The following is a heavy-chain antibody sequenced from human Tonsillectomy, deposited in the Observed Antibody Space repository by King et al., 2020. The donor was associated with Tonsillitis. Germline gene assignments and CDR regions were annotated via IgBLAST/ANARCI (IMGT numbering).Heavy chain of an antibody. V-gene: IGHV1-18*01. CDR1: GYTFTSYG. J-gene: IGHJ3*02. CDR3: ARRAPYDILTGYREDAFDI. D-gene: IGHD3-9*01. CDR2: ISAYNGNT. Sequence: QLVQSGAEVKKPGASVKVSCKASGYTFTSYGISWVRQAPGQGLEWMGWISAYNGNTNYAQKLQGRVTMTTDTSTSTAYMELRSLRSDDTAVYYCARRAPYDILTGYREDAFDIWGQGTMVTVSS.